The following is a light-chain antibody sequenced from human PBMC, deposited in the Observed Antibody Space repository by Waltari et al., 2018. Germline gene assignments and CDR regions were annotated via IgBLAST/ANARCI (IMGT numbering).Light chain of an antibody. CDR2: AAY. J-gene: IGKJ3*01. CDR1: HSISSH. CDR3: QQSYSAPH. V-gene: IGKV1-39*01. Sequence: DIQMAQSPSSLSASVGDRITITCRASHSISSHLNCYQHKSGQAPKLLIYAAYSLQSGVPSRFSGSGSGTDFTLTISSLQPEDFATYYCQQSYSAPHFGPGTKVDIK.